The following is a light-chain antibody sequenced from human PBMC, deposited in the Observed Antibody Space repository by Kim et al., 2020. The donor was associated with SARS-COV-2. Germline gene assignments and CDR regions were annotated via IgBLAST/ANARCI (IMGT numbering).Light chain of an antibody. V-gene: IGLV3-19*01. CDR2: GKN. CDR3: NSRDSSGYV. CDR1: SLRSYY. J-gene: IGLJ1*01. Sequence: SSELTQDPAVSVALGQTVRITCQGNSLRSYYASWYQQKPGQAPVLVIYGKNNRPSGIPDRFSGSSSGNTASLTITGAQADDEADYYCNSRDSSGYVYGTG.